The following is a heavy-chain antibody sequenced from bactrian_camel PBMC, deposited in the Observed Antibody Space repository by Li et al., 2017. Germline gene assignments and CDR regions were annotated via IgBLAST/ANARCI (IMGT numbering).Heavy chain of an antibody. CDR3: AVRPSMYGGSWSSDFLYHS. J-gene: IGHJ4*01. V-gene: IGHV3S54*01. D-gene: IGHD6*01. CDR1: GSTYLTKS. CDR2: IYSGAGST. Sequence: HVQLVESGGGSVQAGGSLKLSCVQSGSTYLTKSMAWFRQAPGKEREVVAAIYSGAGSTYYADSVKGRFTISQDTANNTVYLQMNSLKPEDTAMYYCAVRPSMYGGSWSSDFLYHSWGQGTQVTVS.